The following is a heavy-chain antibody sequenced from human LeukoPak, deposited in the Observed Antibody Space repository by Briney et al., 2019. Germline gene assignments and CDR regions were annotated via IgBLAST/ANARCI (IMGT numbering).Heavy chain of an antibody. CDR1: GGTFSDYA. CDR3: AGIPVFGVVLHQEPV. V-gene: IGHV1-69*10. J-gene: IGHJ6*04. D-gene: IGHD3-3*01. CDR2: FIPILGTA. Sequence: SVKVSCKASGGTFSDYALNWVRQAPGQGLEWMGVFIPILGTANSTQKFQGRVTITADISTNTVYMELSSLRSEDTAVYFCAGIPVFGVVLHQEPVWGKGTTVTVSS.